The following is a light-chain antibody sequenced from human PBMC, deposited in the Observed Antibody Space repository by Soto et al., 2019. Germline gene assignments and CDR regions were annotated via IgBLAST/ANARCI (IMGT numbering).Light chain of an antibody. V-gene: IGKV3-20*01. CDR1: QSVSSSY. Sequence: DIVMTQSPGTLSLSPGERATLSCRASQSVSSSYLAWYQQKPGHAPRLLISGASSRATGIPDRFSGSGSGTDFTLTISRLEPEDFAVYYCHKYGSSPYTFGQGTKLEIK. J-gene: IGKJ2*01. CDR3: HKYGSSPYT. CDR2: GAS.